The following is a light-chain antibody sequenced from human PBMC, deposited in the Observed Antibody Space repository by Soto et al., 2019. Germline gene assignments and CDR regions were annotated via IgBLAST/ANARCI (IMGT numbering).Light chain of an antibody. CDR2: DAS. J-gene: IGKJ5*01. CDR3: QQRSNWPIT. V-gene: IGKV3-11*01. Sequence: IVLTQSPNNLSFSPGERATLSCRASQSVSSYLAWYQQKPGQAPRLLIYDASNRATGIPARFSGSGSGTDFTLTISSLEPEDFAVYYCQQRSNWPITPGQGTRLE. CDR1: QSVSSY.